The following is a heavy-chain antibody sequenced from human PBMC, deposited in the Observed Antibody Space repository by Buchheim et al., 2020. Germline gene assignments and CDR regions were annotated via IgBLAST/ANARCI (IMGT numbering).Heavy chain of an antibody. V-gene: IGHV3-23*01. J-gene: IGHJ6*02. CDR3: AKGGYCSSSDCYRAYYYYNMDA. D-gene: IGHD2-2*01. CDR2: IIGSGSRT. CDR1: GFTFNNYA. Sequence: EVQLLESGGGLVQPGGSLRLSCAASGFTFNNYAMNWVRQVPGKGLEWVSGIIGSGSRTYYADSVKGRLTISRDNSKGTLYLQMNSLRAEDTAVYCCAKGGYCSSSDCYRAYYYYNMDAWGQGTT.